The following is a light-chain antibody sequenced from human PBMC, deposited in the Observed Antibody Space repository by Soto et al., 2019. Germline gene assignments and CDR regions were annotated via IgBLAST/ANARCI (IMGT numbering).Light chain of an antibody. CDR1: QTISRH. CDR2: AAF. CDR3: QQSYTTPWT. V-gene: IGKV1-39*01. J-gene: IGKJ1*01. Sequence: DIQMTQSPSSLSASVGDRVTITCRASQTISRHLNWYQHKPGKAPKLLIYAAFSLQKGVPSRFSGSGSGTDFTLTISSLQPEDFATYSCQQSYTTPWTFGQGTEVEIK.